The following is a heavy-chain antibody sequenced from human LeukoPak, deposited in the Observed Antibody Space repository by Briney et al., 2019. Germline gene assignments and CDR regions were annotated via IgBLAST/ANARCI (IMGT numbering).Heavy chain of an antibody. V-gene: IGHV4-31*03. J-gene: IGHJ5*02. CDR1: GGSIISGGYY. CDR2: TYYGGST. D-gene: IGHD6-19*01. Sequence: SQTLSLTCTVSGGSIISGGYYWTWIRQQPGKGLEWIGYTYYGGSTYYNPSLKSRVTISVDTSKTQFSLKLSSVTAVDTAVYYCARDAGKSRVAVAGSGWYDPWGQGTLVTVSS. CDR3: ARDAGKSRVAVAGSGWYDP.